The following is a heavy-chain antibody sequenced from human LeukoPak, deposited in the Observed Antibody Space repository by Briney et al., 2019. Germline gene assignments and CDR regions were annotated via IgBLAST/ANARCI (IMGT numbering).Heavy chain of an antibody. CDR2: IYFTTGRF. Sequence: PSETLSLTCTVSGGSITNCFWTWIRQPPGKGLEWIGYIYFTTGRFYYNPALKSRASMSLDTSRSQFSLNLTSVTAADTAVYYCARELVVGMHFYNMDIWGKGTPVTVSS. D-gene: IGHD3-9*01. CDR1: GGSITNCF. CDR3: ARELVVGMHFYNMDI. V-gene: IGHV4-4*08. J-gene: IGHJ6*03.